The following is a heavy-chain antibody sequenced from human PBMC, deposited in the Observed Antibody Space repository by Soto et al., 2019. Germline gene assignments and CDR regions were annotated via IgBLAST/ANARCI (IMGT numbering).Heavy chain of an antibody. J-gene: IGHJ4*02. V-gene: IGHV4-39*01. CDR3: ARLAYSHYST. Sequence: SETLSLTCTVSGGSIKVGGCYWGWIRQPPGKGLEWVATIYYSGTTYYNPSLKSRLTISLDTSRNQFSLDLTSVTAADTAVYYCARLAYSHYSTWGQGTLVT. D-gene: IGHD5-12*01. CDR1: GGSIKVGGCY. CDR2: IYYSGTT.